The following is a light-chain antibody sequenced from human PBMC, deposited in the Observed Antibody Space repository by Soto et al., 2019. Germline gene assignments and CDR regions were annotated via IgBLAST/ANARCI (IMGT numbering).Light chain of an antibody. J-gene: IGLJ3*02. Sequence: QSVLTQPPSASGTPGQRVTISCSGSSSNIGSNTVNWYQQLPGTAPKLLMFNDDQRPSGVPDRFSGSRSGTSASLAISGLQSDDEADYFCSTWDDSLNGGVFGGGTKVTVL. CDR2: NDD. V-gene: IGLV1-44*01. CDR1: SSNIGSNT. CDR3: STWDDSLNGGV.